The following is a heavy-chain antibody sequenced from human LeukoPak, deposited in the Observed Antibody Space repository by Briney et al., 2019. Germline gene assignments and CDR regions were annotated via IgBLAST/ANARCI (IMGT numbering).Heavy chain of an antibody. Sequence: GGSLRLSCTASGLTFSTSGFNWVRQAPGKGLEWVASIGPTGSDRYHADSIMGRFTISRDNANNFLYLQMNSLRAEDTAVYYCATETNGRHYDYWGQGTLLTVSS. V-gene: IGHV3-21*06. CDR1: GLTFSTSG. CDR3: ATETNGRHYDY. D-gene: IGHD1-14*01. CDR2: IGPTGSDR. J-gene: IGHJ4*02.